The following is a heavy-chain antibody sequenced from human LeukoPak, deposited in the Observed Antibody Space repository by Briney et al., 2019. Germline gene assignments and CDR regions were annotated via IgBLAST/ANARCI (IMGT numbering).Heavy chain of an antibody. J-gene: IGHJ6*02. Sequence: GGSLRLSCAASGFTFSSYSVSWVRQAPGKGLEWVSCISSSSSYIKHADSVKGRFTISRDNAKNSLYLQMNSLRAEDTAVYYCTRESYYYGMDVWGQGTTVIVSS. CDR3: TRESYYYGMDV. CDR2: ISSSSSYI. CDR1: GFTFSSYS. V-gene: IGHV3-21*01.